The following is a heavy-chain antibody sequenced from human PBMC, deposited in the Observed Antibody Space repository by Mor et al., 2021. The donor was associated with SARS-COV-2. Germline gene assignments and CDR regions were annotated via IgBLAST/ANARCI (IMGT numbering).Heavy chain of an antibody. D-gene: IGHD7-27*01. V-gene: IGHV4-30-2*04. CDR2: GST. Sequence: GSTYYNPSHKSRVTISVDTSKNQFSLKLSSVTAADTAVYYCARETGDLAYWGQGTLVTVSS. CDR3: ARETGDLAY. J-gene: IGHJ4*02.